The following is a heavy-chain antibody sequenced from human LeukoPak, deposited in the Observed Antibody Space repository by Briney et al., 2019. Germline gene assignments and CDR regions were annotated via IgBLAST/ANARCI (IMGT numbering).Heavy chain of an antibody. J-gene: IGHJ4*02. Sequence: SETLSLTCTVSGYSISSGHHWGWIRQPPGKGLEWIGAMYHSGTTYYNPSLKSRVTISVDTSKNQFSLKLSSVTAADTAVYYCARRGWGYSYPVRYYFDYWGQGTLVTVSS. CDR2: MYHSGTT. D-gene: IGHD5-18*01. CDR1: GYSISSGHH. CDR3: ARRGWGYSYPVRYYFDY. V-gene: IGHV4-38-2*02.